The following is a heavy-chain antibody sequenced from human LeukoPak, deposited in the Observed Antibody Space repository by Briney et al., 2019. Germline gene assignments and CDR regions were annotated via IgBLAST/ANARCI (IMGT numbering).Heavy chain of an antibody. J-gene: IGHJ4*02. CDR1: GFTFSTSV. Sequence: GGSLRLSCAASGFTFSTSVMHWVRQAPGKGLEWLSFIRFDGSEKYYADSVKARFSISRDNSMNTLYLQMNSLKTEDTAVYYCATDIPPGYDYDSSGYYRYWGQGTLVTVSS. CDR2: IRFDGSEK. CDR3: ATDIPPGYDYDSSGYYRY. D-gene: IGHD3-22*01. V-gene: IGHV3-30*02.